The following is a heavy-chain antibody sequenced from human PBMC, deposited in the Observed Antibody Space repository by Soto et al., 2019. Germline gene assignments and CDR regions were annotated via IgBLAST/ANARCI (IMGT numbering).Heavy chain of an antibody. CDR3: ARGGHYGSGVRKYSQNRNWFDP. D-gene: IGHD3-10*01. J-gene: IGHJ5*01. V-gene: IGHV4-34*01. Sequence: PSETLSLTCAVYGGSFSGYYWSWIRQPPGKGLEWIGEINHSGSTNYNPSLKSRVTISVDTSKNQFSLKLSSVTAADTAVYYCARGGHYGSGVRKYSQNRNWFDPWGQGTLVTVSS. CDR1: GGSFSGYY. CDR2: INHSGST.